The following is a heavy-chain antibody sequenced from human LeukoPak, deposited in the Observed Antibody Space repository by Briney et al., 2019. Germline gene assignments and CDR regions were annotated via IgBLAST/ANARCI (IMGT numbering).Heavy chain of an antibody. D-gene: IGHD3-10*01. CDR3: ASNYYGSGSLDY. CDR2: IYYSGIT. V-gene: IGHV4-59*08. Sequence: PSEPLSLTCTVSGDSISSYYWIWIRQPPGKGLEGIGHIYYSGITNYNPSLKSRVTISVDTSKNQFSLKLSSLAAADTGVYYCASNYYGSGSLDYWGQGNLVSVSS. J-gene: IGHJ4*02. CDR1: GDSISSYY.